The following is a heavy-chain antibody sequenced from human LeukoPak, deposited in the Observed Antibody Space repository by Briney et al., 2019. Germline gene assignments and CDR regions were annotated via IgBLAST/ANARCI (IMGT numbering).Heavy chain of an antibody. D-gene: IGHD6-19*01. Sequence: GGSLRLSCAASGFSFSSYEMNWVRQAPGKGLEWVPYISGSGSTISYADSVKGRFTISRDNAKNSLYLQMNSLGAEDTAVYYCARERLNAFDIWGQGTMVTVSS. J-gene: IGHJ3*02. CDR3: ARERLNAFDI. CDR2: ISGSGSTI. V-gene: IGHV3-48*03. CDR1: GFSFSSYE.